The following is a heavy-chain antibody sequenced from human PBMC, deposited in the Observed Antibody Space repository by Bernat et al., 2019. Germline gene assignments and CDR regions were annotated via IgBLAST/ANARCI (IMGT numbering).Heavy chain of an antibody. Sequence: QVQLVESGGGVVQPGRSLRLSCAASGFTFSSYGMHWVRQAPGKGREWVAVISYDGSNKYYADSVNGRFTISRDNSKNTLYLQMNSLRAENTAVYYCARVGVQAAGWDYYYGMDVWGQGTTVTVSS. V-gene: IGHV3-30*19. J-gene: IGHJ6*02. CDR1: GFTFSSYG. CDR2: ISYDGSNK. CDR3: ARVGVQAAGWDYYYGMDV. D-gene: IGHD6-13*01.